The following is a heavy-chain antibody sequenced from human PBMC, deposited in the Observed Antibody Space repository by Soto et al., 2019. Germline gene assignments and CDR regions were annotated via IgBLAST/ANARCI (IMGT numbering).Heavy chain of an antibody. CDR3: AKESTWPPINYFDY. CDR1: GFTFCTYA. V-gene: IGHV3-23*01. J-gene: IGHJ4*02. Sequence: GGSLRLSCAASGFTFCTYAMAWVRQAPGKGLEWVSAISGSGGSTYYADSVKGRFTISRDNSKNTLYLQMNSLRAEDTAVYYCAKESTWPPINYFDYWGQGTLVTVSS. CDR2: ISGSGGST. D-gene: IGHD1-20*01.